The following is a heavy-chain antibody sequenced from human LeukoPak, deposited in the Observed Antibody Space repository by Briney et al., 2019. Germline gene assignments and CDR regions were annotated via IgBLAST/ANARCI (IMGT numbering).Heavy chain of an antibody. D-gene: IGHD2-2*02. J-gene: IGHJ4*02. CDR1: GGSISSYY. CDR3: ARDDGYCSSTSCYTPFDY. V-gene: IGHV4-4*07. Sequence: KPSETLSLTCTVPGGSISSYYWSWIRQPAGKGLEWIGRIYTSGSTNYNPSLKSRVTMSVDTSKNQFSLKLSSVTAADTAVYYCARDDGYCSSTSCYTPFDYWGQGTLVTVSS. CDR2: IYTSGST.